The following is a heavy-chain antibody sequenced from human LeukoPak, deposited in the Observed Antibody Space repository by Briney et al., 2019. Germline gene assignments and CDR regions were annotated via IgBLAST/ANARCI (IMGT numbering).Heavy chain of an antibody. J-gene: IGHJ4*02. V-gene: IGHV4-30-2*01. CDR1: GGSISSGGYY. CDR2: IYHSGST. CDR3: ARDRMSGYADY. Sequence: PSQTLSLTCTVSGGSISSGGYYWSWIRQPPGKGLEWIGYIYHSGSTYYNPSLKSRVTISVDRSKNQFSLKLSSVTAADTAVYYCARDRMSGYADYWGQGTLVTVSS. D-gene: IGHD3-3*01.